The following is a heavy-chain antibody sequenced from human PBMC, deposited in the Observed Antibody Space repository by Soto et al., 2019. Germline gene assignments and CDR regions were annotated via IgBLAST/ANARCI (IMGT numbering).Heavy chain of an antibody. Sequence: EVQLVASGGDSVQPGGSLRLSCVGSGYIFSDYSMNWVRQAPGKGLEWVSYISSSGSVKYYADSANGRFTVSRDNAKNSLSLQMNSLRDEDSAVYYCAREAASGSDFWGQGTLVTVSS. CDR1: GYIFSDYS. D-gene: IGHD3-3*01. V-gene: IGHV3-48*02. J-gene: IGHJ4*02. CDR3: AREAASGSDF. CDR2: ISSSGSVK.